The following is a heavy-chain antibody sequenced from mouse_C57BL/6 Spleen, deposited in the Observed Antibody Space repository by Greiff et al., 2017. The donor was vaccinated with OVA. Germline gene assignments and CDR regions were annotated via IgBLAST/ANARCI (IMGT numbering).Heavy chain of an antibody. CDR2: IWWDDDK. J-gene: IGHJ2*01. D-gene: IGHD2-5*01. CDR1: GFSLSTFGMG. Sequence: QVTLKESGPGLLQPSQTLSLTCSFSGFSLSTFGMGVGWLRQPSGKGLVWLAHIWWDDDKYYNTAMKSRLKISKDTSKNQVFLKIANVDTADTATYYCARAYYSNFDYWGQGTTLTVSS. V-gene: IGHV8-8*01. CDR3: ARAYYSNFDY.